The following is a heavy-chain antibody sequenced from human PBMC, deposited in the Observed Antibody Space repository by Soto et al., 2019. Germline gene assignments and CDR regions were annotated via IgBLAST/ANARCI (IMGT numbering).Heavy chain of an antibody. CDR1: GGSISSGDYY. V-gene: IGHV4-30-4*01. J-gene: IGHJ5*02. CDR2: IYYSGST. Sequence: LTCTVSGGSISSGDYYWSWIRQPPGKGLEWIGYIYYSGSTYYNPSLKSRVTISVDTSKNQFSLKLSSVTAADTAVYYCAGKRSGDIVVVPAAIQNWFDPWGQGTLVTVSS. CDR3: AGKRSGDIVVVPAAIQNWFDP. D-gene: IGHD2-2*02.